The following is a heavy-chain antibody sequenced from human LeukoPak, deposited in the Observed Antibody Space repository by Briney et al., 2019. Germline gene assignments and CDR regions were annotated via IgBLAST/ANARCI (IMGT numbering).Heavy chain of an antibody. J-gene: IGHJ6*03. V-gene: IGHV3-23*01. CDR1: GFTFSSYA. CDR2: ISGSGGST. D-gene: IGHD6-6*01. CDR3: AKARGYYYYYYMDV. Sequence: RPGGSLRLSCAASGFTFSSYAMSWVRQAPGKGLEWVSAISGSGGSTYYADSVKGRFTISRDNSKNTLYLQMNSLRAEDTAVYYCAKARGYYYYYYMDVWGKGTTVTVSS.